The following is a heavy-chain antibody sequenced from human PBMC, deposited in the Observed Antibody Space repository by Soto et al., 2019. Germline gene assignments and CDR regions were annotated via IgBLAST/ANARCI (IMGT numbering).Heavy chain of an antibody. Sequence: PGGSLRLSCAASGFTFSSYWMHWVRQAPGKGLVWVSRINSDGSSTTYADSVKGRFTISRDNAKNTLYLQMNSLRAEDTAVYYCARRSCSGGDCYHVAYWGQGTLVTVSS. CDR1: GFTFSSYW. J-gene: IGHJ4*02. V-gene: IGHV3-74*01. CDR2: INSDGSST. D-gene: IGHD2-15*01. CDR3: ARRSCSGGDCYHVAY.